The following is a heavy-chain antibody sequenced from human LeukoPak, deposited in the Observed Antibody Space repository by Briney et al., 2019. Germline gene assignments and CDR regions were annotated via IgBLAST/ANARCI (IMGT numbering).Heavy chain of an antibody. CDR3: ARFSVGGTYYPNY. V-gene: IGHV5-51*01. Sequence: GEFLKISCQGSGYSFTSSWIGWVRQMPGKGLEWMGIIYPGDSDTRYSPSFQGQVTISADKSISTAYLQWSSLKASDTAMYYCARFSVGGTYYPNYWGQGTLVSVSS. CDR1: GYSFTSSW. J-gene: IGHJ4*02. CDR2: IYPGDSDT. D-gene: IGHD1-26*01.